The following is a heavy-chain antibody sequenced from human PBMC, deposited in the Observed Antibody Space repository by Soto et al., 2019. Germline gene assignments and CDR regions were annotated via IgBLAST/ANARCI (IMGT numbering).Heavy chain of an antibody. D-gene: IGHD7-27*01. CDR2: IIPIFGTA. Sequence: QVQLVQSGAEVKKPGSSVKVSCKASGGTFSSYAISWVRQAPGQGLEWMGGIIPIFGTADYAQKFQGRVTITADEPTSTAYMALSSLRAEDTAVYYCASQLTGDYYYYGMDVWGQGTTVTVSS. CDR3: ASQLTGDYYYYGMDV. J-gene: IGHJ6*02. CDR1: GGTFSSYA. V-gene: IGHV1-69*12.